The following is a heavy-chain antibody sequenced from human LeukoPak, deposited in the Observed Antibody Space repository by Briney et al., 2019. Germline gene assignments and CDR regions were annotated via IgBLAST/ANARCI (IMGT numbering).Heavy chain of an antibody. CDR2: IYYSGST. Sequence: SETLSLTCTVSGGSISSGVYYWSWIRQHPGKGLEWIGYIYYSGSTYYNPSLKSRLTISVDTSKNQFSLKLSSVTAADTAVYYCASGLRIAATGRDYYFDYWGQGTLVTVSS. D-gene: IGHD6-13*01. J-gene: IGHJ4*02. CDR3: ASGLRIAATGRDYYFDY. CDR1: GGSISSGVYY. V-gene: IGHV4-31*03.